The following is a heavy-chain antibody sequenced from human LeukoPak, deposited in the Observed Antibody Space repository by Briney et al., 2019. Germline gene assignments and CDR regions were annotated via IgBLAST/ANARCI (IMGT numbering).Heavy chain of an antibody. J-gene: IGHJ1*01. CDR2: IIPIFGTA. CDR3: ASQFCSSTSCYPEYFQH. D-gene: IGHD2-2*01. Sequence: GASVKVSCKASGGTFSSYAISWVRQAPGQGLEWMGGIIPIFGTANYAQEFQGRVTITADESTSTAYMELSSLRSEDTAVYYCASQFCSSTSCYPEYFQHWGQGTLVTVSS. CDR1: GGTFSSYA. V-gene: IGHV1-69*13.